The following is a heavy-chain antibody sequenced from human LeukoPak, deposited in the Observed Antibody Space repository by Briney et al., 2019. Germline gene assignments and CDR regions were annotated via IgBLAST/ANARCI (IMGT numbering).Heavy chain of an antibody. V-gene: IGHV3-30*18. CDR2: ISYDGRNK. CDR3: AKGPLRGTAAAIDY. D-gene: IGHD2-2*01. Sequence: GGSLRLSCAASGFTFSTYFMSWVRQAPGKGLEWVAVISYDGRNKHYPDSVKGRFTISRDISTDTLWLQMDSLRTEDTAVYYCAKGPLRGTAAAIDYWGQGTLVTVSS. J-gene: IGHJ4*02. CDR1: GFTFSTYF.